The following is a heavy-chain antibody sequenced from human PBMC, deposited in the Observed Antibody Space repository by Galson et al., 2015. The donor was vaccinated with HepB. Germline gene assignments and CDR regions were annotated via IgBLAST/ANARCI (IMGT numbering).Heavy chain of an antibody. CDR1: GFTFGDYA. V-gene: IGHV3-49*04. CDR3: TREGCSGGSCYPHYYYYYGMDV. D-gene: IGHD2-15*01. J-gene: IGHJ6*02. Sequence: SLRLSCAASGFTFGDYAMSWVRQAPGKGLEWVGFIRSKAYGGTTEYAASVKGRFTISRDDSKSIAYLQMNSLKTEDTAVYYCTREGCSGGSCYPHYYYYYGMDVWGQGTTVTVSS. CDR2: IRSKAYGGTT.